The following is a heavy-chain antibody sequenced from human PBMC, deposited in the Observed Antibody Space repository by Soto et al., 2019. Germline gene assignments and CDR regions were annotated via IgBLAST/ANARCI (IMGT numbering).Heavy chain of an antibody. CDR1: GGTFISYA. Sequence: SVNVSCKASGGTFISYAISWVRQAPGQGLELMGGIIPIFGTANYAQKFQGRVTITADKSTSTAYMELSSLRSEDTAVYYCARAGIAAAGKAKTPYYYYGMDVWGQGTTVTVSS. V-gene: IGHV1-69*06. CDR3: ARAGIAAAGKAKTPYYYYGMDV. D-gene: IGHD6-13*01. CDR2: IIPIFGTA. J-gene: IGHJ6*02.